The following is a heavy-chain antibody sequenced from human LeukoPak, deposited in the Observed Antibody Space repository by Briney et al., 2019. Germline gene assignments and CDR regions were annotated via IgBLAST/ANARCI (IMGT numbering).Heavy chain of an antibody. V-gene: IGHV3-7*01. D-gene: IGHD1-1*01. CDR3: ASGKGPY. J-gene: IGHJ4*02. CDR2: IKPDGSEK. CDR1: GFTFDDYG. Sequence: GGSLRLSCAASGFTFDDYGMSWVRQAPGKGLDWVATIKPDGSEKYYADSVKGRFTISRDNANDSVYLQMNSLSVEDTAVYFCASGKGPYWGQGTLVTVSS.